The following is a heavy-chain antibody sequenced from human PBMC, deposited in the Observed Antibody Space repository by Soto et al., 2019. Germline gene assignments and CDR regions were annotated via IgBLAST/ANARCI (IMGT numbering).Heavy chain of an antibody. V-gene: IGHV4-59*01. D-gene: IGHD3-16*01. J-gene: IGHJ5*02. CDR1: GGSISNYY. CDR3: ASGGNWFDP. CDR2: MYYNGNI. Sequence: SETLSLTCSVSGGSISNYYWTWVRQSPEKGLEWIGYMYYNGNINYNPSLKSRVSISIDTSKNQFSLTLKSVTAADTAVYYCASGGNWFDPWGQGVLVTVSS.